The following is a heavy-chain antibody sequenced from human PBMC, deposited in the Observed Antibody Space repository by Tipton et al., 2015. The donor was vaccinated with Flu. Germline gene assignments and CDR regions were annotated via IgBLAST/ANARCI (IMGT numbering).Heavy chain of an antibody. Sequence: TLSLTCAVSGYSISTDYYWAWVRQPPGKGLEWIGNVHRKGSTYYSPSLRSRVTIAVDRSKNQFSLRLNSVTAADTAVYFCARRDYSNYVSIPKNWFDSWGRGILVTVSS. V-gene: IGHV4-38-2*01. J-gene: IGHJ5*01. CDR2: VHRKGST. CDR3: ARRDYSNYVSIPKNWFDS. CDR1: GYSISTDYY. D-gene: IGHD4-11*01.